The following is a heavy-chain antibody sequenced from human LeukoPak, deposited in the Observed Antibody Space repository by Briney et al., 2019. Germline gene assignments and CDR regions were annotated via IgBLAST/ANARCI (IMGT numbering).Heavy chain of an antibody. CDR3: AREVNYYGSGYFDY. CDR2: IYYSGST. D-gene: IGHD3-10*01. J-gene: IGHJ4*02. CDR1: GGSISSYY. V-gene: IGHV4-59*01. Sequence: SETLSLTCTVSGGSISSYYWSWTRQPPGKGLEWIGYIYYSGSTNYNPSLKSRVTISVDTSKNQFSLKLSSVTAADTAVYYCAREVNYYGSGYFDYWGQGTLVTVSS.